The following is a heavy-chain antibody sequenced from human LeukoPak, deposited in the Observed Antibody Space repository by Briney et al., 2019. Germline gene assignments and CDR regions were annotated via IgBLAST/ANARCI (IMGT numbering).Heavy chain of an antibody. Sequence: TSETLSLTCTVSGGSITSSSYYWGWIRQPPGKGLEWIGSVYYSGNTYCNSSLKSRVTISVDTSKNQFSLKLSSVTAADTAIYYCTREYGFMTTVFHAFDIWGQGTMVTVSS. CDR3: TREYGFMTTVFHAFDI. CDR2: VYYSGNT. CDR1: GGSITSSSYY. D-gene: IGHD4-17*01. J-gene: IGHJ3*02. V-gene: IGHV4-39*07.